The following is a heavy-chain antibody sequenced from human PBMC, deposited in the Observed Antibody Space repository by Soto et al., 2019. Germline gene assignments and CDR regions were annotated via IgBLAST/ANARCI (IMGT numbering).Heavy chain of an antibody. CDR1: GFTFSSYG. J-gene: IGHJ6*02. CDR3: AKARGSGHTYYYGMDV. CDR2: ISYDGSNK. D-gene: IGHD6-19*01. V-gene: IGHV3-30*18. Sequence: GGSLRLSCAASGFTFSSYGMHWVRQAPGKGLEWVAVISYDGSNKYYADSVKGRFTISRDNSKNTLYLQMNSLRAEDTAVYYCAKARGSGHTYYYGMDVWGQGTTVTVSS.